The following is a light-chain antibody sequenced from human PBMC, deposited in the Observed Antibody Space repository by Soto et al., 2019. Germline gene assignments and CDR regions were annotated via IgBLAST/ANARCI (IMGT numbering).Light chain of an antibody. CDR2: GAT. CDR1: STVDSIY. V-gene: IGKV3-20*01. J-gene: IGKJ4*01. CDR3: QQSYNTPLT. Sequence: ETVLTQSPGTLSLSPGERASLSCRASSTVDSIYLAWYQQKPGQAPRLLIYGATNRATGIPDRFSGSGSGTDFTLTISSLQPEDFATYYCQQSYNTPLTFGGGTKVEIK.